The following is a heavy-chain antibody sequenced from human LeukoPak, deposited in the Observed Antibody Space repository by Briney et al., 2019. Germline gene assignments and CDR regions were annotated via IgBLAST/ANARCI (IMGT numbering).Heavy chain of an antibody. J-gene: IGHJ4*02. CDR2: IKQDGTET. CDR3: MGGRGWLPEN. Sequence: PGGSLRLSCVASGFTFSSYWMNWVRQAPGKGLEWVAIIKQDGTETFYVDSVKGRFTISRDNVKNSLYLQMNSLRIEDAAVYYCMGGRGWLPENWGQGTLVTVSS. V-gene: IGHV3-7*01. D-gene: IGHD3-22*01. CDR1: GFTFSSYW.